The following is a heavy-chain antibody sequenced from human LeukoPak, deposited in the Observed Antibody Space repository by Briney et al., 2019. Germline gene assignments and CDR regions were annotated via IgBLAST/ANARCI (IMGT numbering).Heavy chain of an antibody. D-gene: IGHD3-22*01. CDR1: GXTFSSYS. CDR2: ISSSSSTI. J-gene: IGHJ3*02. Sequence: PGGSLRLSCAPSGXTFSSYSVNWVRQAPGKGLEWVSYISSSSSTIYYADSVKGRFTISRDNAKNSLYLQLNSLRDEDTAVYYCARAATYYYDSSGYYPYAFGIWGQGTMVTVSS. V-gene: IGHV3-48*02. CDR3: ARAATYYYDSSGYYPYAFGI.